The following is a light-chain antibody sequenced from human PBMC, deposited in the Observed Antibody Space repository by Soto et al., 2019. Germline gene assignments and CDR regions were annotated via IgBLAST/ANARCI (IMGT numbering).Light chain of an antibody. CDR1: TSNIGNNL. V-gene: IGLV1-51*02. Sequence: QSVLTQPPSVSAAPGQTVTISCSGSTSNIGNNLVSWYQQLPGTAPKLLIFNNNNRPSGIPDRFSGSKSDTSATLDITGLQTEDEADYYCETRDTSLSTWVFGGGTQLTVL. CDR3: ETRDTSLSTWV. J-gene: IGLJ7*01. CDR2: NNN.